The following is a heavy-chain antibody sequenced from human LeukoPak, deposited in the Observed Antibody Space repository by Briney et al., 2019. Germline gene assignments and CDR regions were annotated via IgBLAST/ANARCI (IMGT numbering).Heavy chain of an antibody. CDR1: GGTFNNYA. CDR3: ARAHCSGGSCYSFYWYFDL. Sequence: GASVKVSCKASGGTFNNYAISWVRQAPGQGLEWMGGIIPIFGTAKYAQKFQGRVTITTDESTSTAYMELSSLRSEDTAVYYCARAHCSGGSCYSFYWYFDLWGRGTLVSVSS. CDR2: IIPIFGTA. J-gene: IGHJ2*01. V-gene: IGHV1-69*05. D-gene: IGHD2-15*01.